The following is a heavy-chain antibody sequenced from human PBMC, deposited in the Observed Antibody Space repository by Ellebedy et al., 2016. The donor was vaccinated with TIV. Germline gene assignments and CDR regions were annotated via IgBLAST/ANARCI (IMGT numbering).Heavy chain of an antibody. CDR3: AKDKSPTGHYFGYFDN. Sequence: GGSLRLXXAASGFTFGSYTMTWVRQAPGKGLEWVSSISSYGGSTYYADSVKGRFTISRDNFKDTLFLQANSLRVDDTALYYCAKDKSPTGHYFGYFDNWGQGTLVTVSS. CDR2: ISSYGGST. D-gene: IGHD2-8*02. CDR1: GFTFGSYT. J-gene: IGHJ4*02. V-gene: IGHV3-23*01.